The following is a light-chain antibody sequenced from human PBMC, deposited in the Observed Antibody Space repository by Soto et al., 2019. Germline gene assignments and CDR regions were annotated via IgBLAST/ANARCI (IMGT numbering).Light chain of an antibody. CDR3: QQYNKWPLT. J-gene: IGKJ4*01. V-gene: IGKV3-15*01. CDR2: SAF. Sequence: EIVMTQSPVTLSVSPGEGATLSCRASQSIGYDLAWYRQKPGQAPRLLIFSAFGRATGIPARFSGSASGTEFTLTISSLQSEDFAFYYCQQYNKWPLTFGGGTKLEIE. CDR1: QSIGYD.